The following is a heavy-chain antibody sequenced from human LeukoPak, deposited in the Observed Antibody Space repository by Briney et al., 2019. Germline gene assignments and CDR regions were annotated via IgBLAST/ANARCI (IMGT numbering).Heavy chain of an antibody. CDR3: AKGRVVGATSYYYYMDV. Sequence: GGSLRLSCAASGFTVSSNYMSWVRQAPGKGLEWVAFIRYDGSDKYYADSVKGRFTISRDNSKNTLSLQMNSLRVEDTAVYYCAKGRVVGATSYYYYMDVWGKGTTVTVSS. CDR1: GFTVSSNY. V-gene: IGHV3-30*02. D-gene: IGHD1-26*01. J-gene: IGHJ6*03. CDR2: IRYDGSDK.